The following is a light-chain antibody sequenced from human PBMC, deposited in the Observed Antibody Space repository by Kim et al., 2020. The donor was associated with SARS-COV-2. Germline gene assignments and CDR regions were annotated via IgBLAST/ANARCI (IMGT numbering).Light chain of an antibody. CDR2: DEN. CDR3: ISRDISGNSYF. CDR1: SLGTFY. Sequence: ALEQTLTLTGQGESLGTFYATWYQQEPGQAPVLCIFDENNRPSGIPDRFSASSSGNTASLTITGAQAEDEADYFCISRDISGNSYFFGTGTKVTVL. V-gene: IGLV3-19*01. J-gene: IGLJ1*01.